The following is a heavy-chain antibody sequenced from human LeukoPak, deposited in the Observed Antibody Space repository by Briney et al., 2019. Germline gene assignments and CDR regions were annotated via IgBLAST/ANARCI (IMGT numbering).Heavy chain of an antibody. D-gene: IGHD5-24*01. V-gene: IGHV3-33*01. J-gene: IGHJ4*02. CDR2: IWYDGSNK. CDR1: GFTFSSYG. Sequence: PGGSLRLSCAASGFTFSSYGMHWVRQAPSKGLEWVAVIWYDGSNKYYADSVKGRFTISRDNSKDTLYLQMNSLRAEDTAVYYCAREMATIVLDYWGQGTLVTVSS. CDR3: AREMATIVLDY.